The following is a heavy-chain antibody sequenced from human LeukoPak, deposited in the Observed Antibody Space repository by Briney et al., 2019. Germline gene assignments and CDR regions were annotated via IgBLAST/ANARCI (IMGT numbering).Heavy chain of an antibody. Sequence: SETLSLTCTVSGGSISSYYWSWIRQPPGKGLEWIGYIYYSGSTNYNPSLKSRVTISVGTSKNQFSLKLSSVTAADTAVYYCARGSRDGYNYFGYYYYYMDVWGKGTTVTVSS. D-gene: IGHD5-24*01. CDR2: IYYSGST. CDR3: ARGSRDGYNYFGYYYYYMDV. CDR1: GGSISSYY. V-gene: IGHV4-59*01. J-gene: IGHJ6*03.